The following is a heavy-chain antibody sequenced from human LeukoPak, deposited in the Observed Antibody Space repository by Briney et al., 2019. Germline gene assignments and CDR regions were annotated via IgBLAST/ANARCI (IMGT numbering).Heavy chain of an antibody. V-gene: IGHV4-34*01. Sequence: SETLSLTCAVYGGSFSGYYWSWIRQPPGKGLEWIGEINHSGSTNYNPTLKSRVTISVDTSKNQFSLKLSSVTAADTAVYYCAGKKGTVVFFDYWGQGTLVTVSS. CDR1: GGSFSGYY. J-gene: IGHJ4*02. CDR2: INHSGST. D-gene: IGHD2-21*01. CDR3: AGKKGTVVFFDY.